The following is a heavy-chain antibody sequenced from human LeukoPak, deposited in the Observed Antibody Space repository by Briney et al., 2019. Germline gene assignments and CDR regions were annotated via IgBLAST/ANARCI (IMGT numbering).Heavy chain of an antibody. CDR2: INPSGGST. J-gene: IGHJ4*02. CDR1: GYTFTSYY. V-gene: IGHV1-46*01. Sequence: ASVNVSCKASGYTFTSYYMHWVRQAPGQGLEWMGIINPSGGSTSYAQKFQGRVTMTRDTSTSTVYMELSSLRSEDTAVYYCARTPTRHYGSSGYFPYYFDYWGQGTLVTASS. CDR3: ARTPTRHYGSSGYFPYYFDY. D-gene: IGHD3-22*01.